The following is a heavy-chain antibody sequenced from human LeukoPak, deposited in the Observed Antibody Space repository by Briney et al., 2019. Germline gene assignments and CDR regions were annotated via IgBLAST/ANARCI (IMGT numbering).Heavy chain of an antibody. D-gene: IGHD5-12*01. J-gene: IGHJ4*02. CDR1: GGSFSGYY. Sequence: SETLSLTCAVYGGSFSGYYWSWIRQPPGKGLEWIGEINHSGSTNYNPSLKSRVTISVDTSKNQFSLKLSSVTAADTAVYYCARVVGYSGYDLDYWGQGTLVTVSS. CDR3: ARVVGYSGYDLDY. CDR2: INHSGST. V-gene: IGHV4-34*01.